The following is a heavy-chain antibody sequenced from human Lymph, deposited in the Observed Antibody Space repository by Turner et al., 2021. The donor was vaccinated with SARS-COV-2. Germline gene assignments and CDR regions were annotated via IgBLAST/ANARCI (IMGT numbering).Heavy chain of an antibody. J-gene: IGHJ5*01. CDR1: GFTFSSYV. D-gene: IGHD2-2*01. CDR3: ARGVPEFDS. Sequence: QVQLVESGGGVVQPGRSLRLSCAASGFTFSSYVMHWVRQAPGKGLEWVAVISYDGSNKYYADSVKGRFTISRDYSKNTLYLQMNSLRAEDTAIYYCARGVPEFDSWGQGTLVTVS. V-gene: IGHV3-30*04. CDR2: ISYDGSNK.